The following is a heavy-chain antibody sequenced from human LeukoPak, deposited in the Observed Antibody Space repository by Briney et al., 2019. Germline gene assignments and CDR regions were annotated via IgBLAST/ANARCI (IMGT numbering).Heavy chain of an antibody. Sequence: GGSLRLTCLASGFAFGSHAMHWVRQAPGEGLEWVSRLKYDGSGPSYADSVKSRFTISRDSAKNTLYLQMSSLRVEDTAVYYCARAGFTGPVIAYLDYWGQGTPVTVSS. J-gene: IGHJ4*02. D-gene: IGHD6-19*01. CDR3: ARAGFTGPVIAYLDY. V-gene: IGHV3-74*01. CDR2: LKYDGSGP. CDR1: GFAFGSHA.